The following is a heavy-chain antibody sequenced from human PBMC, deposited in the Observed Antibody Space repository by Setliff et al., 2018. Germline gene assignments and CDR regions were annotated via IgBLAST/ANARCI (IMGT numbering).Heavy chain of an antibody. Sequence: PSETLSLTCSVSGASIKSGGFYWTWIRQPAGKGLEWIGHITPSGSTTYNPSGKSRVTISLDTSRNHFSLKLDSVTAADTALYYCARSPSSGAYWNPRPFYSDYWARGTLVTVSS. J-gene: IGHJ4*02. V-gene: IGHV4-61*09. CDR1: GASIKSGGFY. CDR3: ARSPSSGAYWNPRPFYSDY. D-gene: IGHD1-26*01. CDR2: ITPSGST.